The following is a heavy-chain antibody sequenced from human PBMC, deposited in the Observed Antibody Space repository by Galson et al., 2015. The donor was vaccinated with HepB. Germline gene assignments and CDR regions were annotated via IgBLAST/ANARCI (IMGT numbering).Heavy chain of an antibody. V-gene: IGHV3-23*01. CDR2: IRGSGGST. Sequence: SLRLSCAASGFTFSSYAMSWVRQAPGKGLEWVSAIRGSGGSTYYADSVKGRFTISRDNSKNTLYLQMNSLRAEDTAVYYCATGRTYYYDSSGPDFDYWGQGTLVTVSS. D-gene: IGHD3-22*01. CDR1: GFTFSSYA. J-gene: IGHJ4*02. CDR3: ATGRTYYYDSSGPDFDY.